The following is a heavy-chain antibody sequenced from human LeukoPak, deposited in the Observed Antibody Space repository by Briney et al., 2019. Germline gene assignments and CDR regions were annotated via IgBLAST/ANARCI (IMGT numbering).Heavy chain of an antibody. CDR1: GGSVSSGSYY. Sequence: TSETLSLTCTVSGGSVSSGSYYWSWIRQPPGKGLEWIGYIYYSGSTNYNPSLKSRVTISVDTSKNQFSLKLSSVTAADTAVYYCARVRRWAIAAAGTEWFDPWGQGTLVTVSS. D-gene: IGHD6-13*01. CDR3: ARVRRWAIAAAGTEWFDP. CDR2: IYYSGST. J-gene: IGHJ5*02. V-gene: IGHV4-61*01.